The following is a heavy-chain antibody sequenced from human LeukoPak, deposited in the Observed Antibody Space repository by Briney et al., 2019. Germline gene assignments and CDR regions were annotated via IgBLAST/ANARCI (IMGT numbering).Heavy chain of an antibody. Sequence: GGSLRLSCAVSGFPFSDAWMNWVRQVPGRGLEWVGLIKSKTNGGTTDYTTPVKGRFTISRDDSKNTLYLQMNSLKIEDTAVYYCVRELSGSFDYWGQGTLVTVSP. CDR2: IKSKTNGGTT. J-gene: IGHJ4*02. V-gene: IGHV3-15*07. CDR1: GFPFSDAW. CDR3: VRELSGSFDY. D-gene: IGHD3-10*01.